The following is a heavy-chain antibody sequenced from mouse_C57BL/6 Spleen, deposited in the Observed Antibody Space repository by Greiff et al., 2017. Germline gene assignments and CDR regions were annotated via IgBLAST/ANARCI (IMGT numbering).Heavy chain of an antibody. CDR3: TRESTVDYFDY. D-gene: IGHD1-1*01. CDR1: GYTFTSYW. CDR2: IYPGNSDT. V-gene: IGHV1-5*01. Sequence: EVQLQQSGTVLARPGASVKMSCKTSGYTFTSYWMHWVKQRPGQGLEWIGAIYPGNSDTSYNPKFKGKAKLTAVTSASTAYMELSSLTNEDSAVYYCTRESTVDYFDYWGQGTTLTVSS. J-gene: IGHJ2*01.